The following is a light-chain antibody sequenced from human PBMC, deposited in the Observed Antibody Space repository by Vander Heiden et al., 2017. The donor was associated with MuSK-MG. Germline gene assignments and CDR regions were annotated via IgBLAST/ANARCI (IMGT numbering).Light chain of an antibody. Sequence: QSALTQPASVSGSPGQSITISCTGTSSNVGNYDLVSWYQQYPGNDPKLMIYDVSKRPSGVSNRFSGSKSGTTASLTISGLQAEDEADYYCCSYAGSSTLVFGGGTKVTVL. CDR2: DVS. CDR3: CSYAGSSTLV. J-gene: IGLJ3*02. V-gene: IGLV2-23*02. CDR1: SSNVGNYDL.